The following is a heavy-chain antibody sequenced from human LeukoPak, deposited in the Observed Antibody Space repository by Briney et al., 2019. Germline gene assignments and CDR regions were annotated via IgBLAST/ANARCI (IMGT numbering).Heavy chain of an antibody. CDR2: IYYSGST. J-gene: IGHJ4*02. D-gene: IGHD6-13*01. CDR1: GGSISNFY. V-gene: IGHV4-59*08. Sequence: SSETLSLTCTVSGGSISNFYWSWIRQPPGKGLEWIGYIYYSGSTYYNPSLKSRVTISVDTSKNQFSLKLSSVTAADTAVYYCARHEPYSSSWADFDYWGQGTLVTVSS. CDR3: ARHEPYSSSWADFDY.